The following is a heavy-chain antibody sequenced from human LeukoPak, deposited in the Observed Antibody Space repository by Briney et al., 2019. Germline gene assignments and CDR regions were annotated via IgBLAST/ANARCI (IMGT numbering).Heavy chain of an antibody. V-gene: IGHV4-39*01. CDR3: ARLHYGGNYGYYYYYMDV. J-gene: IGHJ6*03. D-gene: IGHD4-23*01. CDR2: IYYSGST. CDR1: GGSISSSSYY. Sequence: SETLSLTCTVSGGSISSSSYYWGWIRQPPGKGLEWIGCIYYSGSTYYNPSLKSPVSISVYTSKNQFSLNLISVPAADTAVYYCARLHYGGNYGYYYYYMDVWGKGTTVTISS.